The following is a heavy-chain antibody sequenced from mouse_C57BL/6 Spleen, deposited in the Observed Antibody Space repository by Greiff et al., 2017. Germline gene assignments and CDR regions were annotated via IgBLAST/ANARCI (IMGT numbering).Heavy chain of an antibody. J-gene: IGHJ3*01. D-gene: IGHD1-1*01. CDR2: IRSKSSNYAT. Sequence: EVQLVESGGGLVQPKGSLKLSCAASGFTFNTYAMHWVRQAPGKGLEWVARIRSKSSNYATYYADSVKDRFTISRDDSQSMLYLQMNNLKTEDTAMYYCVRGNYGSSPAWFAYWGQGTLVTVSA. CDR1: GFTFNTYA. V-gene: IGHV10-3*01. CDR3: VRGNYGSSPAWFAY.